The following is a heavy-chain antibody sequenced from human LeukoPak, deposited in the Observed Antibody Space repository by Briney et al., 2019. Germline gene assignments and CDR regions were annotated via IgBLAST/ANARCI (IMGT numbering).Heavy chain of an antibody. J-gene: IGHJ4*02. Sequence: SQTLSLTCTVSGGSLSSGSYYWSWIRQPAGKGLEWIGRIYPSGTTNYNPSLKSRVTISVDTSKNQFSLKLRSVTAADTAVYYCARGQEVVAENYFDYWGQGTLVTVSS. CDR2: IYPSGTT. CDR1: GGSLSSGSYY. D-gene: IGHD5-12*01. V-gene: IGHV4-61*02. CDR3: ARGQEVVAENYFDY.